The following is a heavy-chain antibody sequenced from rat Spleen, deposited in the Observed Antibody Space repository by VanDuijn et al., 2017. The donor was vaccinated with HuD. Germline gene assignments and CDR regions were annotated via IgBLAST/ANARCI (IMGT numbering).Heavy chain of an antibody. J-gene: IGHJ2*01. CDR3: TTDDYYEVD. CDR2: ITNSGGST. V-gene: IGHV5-31*01. D-gene: IGHD1-12*01. CDR1: GFTFNNYW. Sequence: EVQLVESGGGLVQPGRSLKLSCVASGFTFNNYWMTWIRQAPGKGLEWVASITNSGGSTYYRDSVKGRFTISRDNAKSSLYLQMDSLRSEDTATYYCTTDDYYEVDWGQGVMVTVSS.